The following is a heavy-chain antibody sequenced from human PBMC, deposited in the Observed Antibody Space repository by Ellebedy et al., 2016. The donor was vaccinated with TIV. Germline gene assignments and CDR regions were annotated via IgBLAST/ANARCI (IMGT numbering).Heavy chain of an antibody. J-gene: IGHJ4*02. CDR3: AKTASKGRGWRTPIDY. D-gene: IGHD6-19*01. Sequence: GESLKISCAASGFTFSNYAMNWVRQAPGKGPEWVSVTSGSSDSRDYADSVKGRFTISRDNSQNTLYLQMNSLRAEDTAVYYCAKTASKGRGWRTPIDYWGQGTLVTVSS. CDR2: TSGSSDSR. CDR1: GFTFSNYA. V-gene: IGHV3-23*01.